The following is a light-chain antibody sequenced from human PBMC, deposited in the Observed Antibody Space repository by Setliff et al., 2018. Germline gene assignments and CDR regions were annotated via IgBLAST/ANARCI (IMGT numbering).Light chain of an antibody. CDR2: DVS. CDR1: SSDVGGYNS. J-gene: IGLJ1*01. CDR3: SSYTSSSIFEV. Sequence: QSALAQPASVSGSPGQSITISCTGTSSDVGGYNSVSWYQQHPGKAPKLMIYDVSNRPSGVSNRFSGSKSGNTASLAISGLQAEDEADYYCSSYTSSSIFEVFGTGTKVTVL. V-gene: IGLV2-14*03.